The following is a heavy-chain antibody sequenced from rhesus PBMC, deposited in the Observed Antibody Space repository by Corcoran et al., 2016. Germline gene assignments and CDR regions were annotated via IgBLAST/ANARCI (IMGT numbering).Heavy chain of an antibody. D-gene: IGHD1-20*01. Sequence: QLQLQESGPGLVKPSETLSVTCAVSGGSISSSYWSWIRQAPGKGLEWIGYIYSSGSSTNYNPSLKSRVTLSVDTSKNQRSLKLSSVTAADTAVYYCASDPAGTNLDYWGQGVLVTVSS. CDR2: IYSSGSST. J-gene: IGHJ4*01. CDR3: ASDPAGTNLDY. V-gene: IGHV4-169*02. CDR1: GGSISSSY.